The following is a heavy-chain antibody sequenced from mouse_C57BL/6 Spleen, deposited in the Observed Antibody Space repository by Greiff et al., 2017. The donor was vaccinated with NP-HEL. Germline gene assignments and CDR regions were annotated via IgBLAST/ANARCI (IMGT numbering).Heavy chain of an antibody. CDR1: GYTFTSYW. CDR2: IDPSSGGT. CDR3: ARGGYAFAY. J-gene: IGHJ3*01. Sequence: QVQLQQPGAELVKPGASVKLSCKASGYTFTSYWMPWVKQRPGRGLEWIGGIDPSSGGTKYNEKFKSKATLTVDTPSSTAYMQLSSLTVEDSAVYYCARGGYAFAYWGQGTLVTVSA. V-gene: IGHV1-72*01. D-gene: IGHD2-2*01.